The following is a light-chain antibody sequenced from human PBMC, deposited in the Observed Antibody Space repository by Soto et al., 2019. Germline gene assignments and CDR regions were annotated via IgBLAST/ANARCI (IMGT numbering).Light chain of an antibody. CDR3: CSYGGSYTYV. J-gene: IGLJ1*01. V-gene: IGLV2-11*01. Sequence: QSVLTQPRSVSGSPGQSVTISCTGTSSDVGGYNYVSWYQHHPGKAPKLIIYDVNKRPSGVPDRFSGSKSGNTASLTISGLQADDEADYYCCSYGGSYTYVFGTGTKVTVL. CDR2: DVN. CDR1: SSDVGGYNY.